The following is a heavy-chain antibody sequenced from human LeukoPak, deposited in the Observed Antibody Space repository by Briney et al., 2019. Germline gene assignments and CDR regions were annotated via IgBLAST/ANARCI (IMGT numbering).Heavy chain of an antibody. V-gene: IGHV4-61*02. Sequence: PSQTLSLTCAVSGGSINSGDYFWIWIRQPAGQGLEWIGRIRTRGSTDYYPSLKTRVTISADTSKNQFSLKLSSVTDADTAVHYCARGTGPRYGGRPDYWGQGTLVTVSS. CDR1: GGSINSGDYF. D-gene: IGHD4-23*01. CDR3: ARGTGPRYGGRPDY. J-gene: IGHJ4*02. CDR2: IRTRGST.